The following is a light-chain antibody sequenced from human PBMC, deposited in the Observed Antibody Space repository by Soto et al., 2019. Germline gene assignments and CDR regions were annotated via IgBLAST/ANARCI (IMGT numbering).Light chain of an antibody. V-gene: IGKV3D-20*02. Sequence: EIVLTQSPGTLSLSPGERVTLSCRASQSVSSRYLAWYQQKPGQAPRLVIYGASSRATGIPDRFSGSGSGTDFILTISRLEPEDFAVYYCQQRTSRPPMYTFGQGTKVDIK. CDR2: GAS. CDR3: QQRTSRPPMYT. CDR1: QSVSSRY. J-gene: IGKJ2*01.